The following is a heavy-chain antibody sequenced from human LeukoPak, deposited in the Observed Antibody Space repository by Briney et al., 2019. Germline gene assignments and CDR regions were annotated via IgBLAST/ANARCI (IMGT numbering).Heavy chain of an antibody. D-gene: IGHD3-16*01. CDR3: GRTNLWGNNWFDP. CDR1: GFTFSNYG. Sequence: GGSLRLSCAASGFTFSNYGMHWVRQAPGKGLEWVAFIRYDETNKYYADSLKGRFTISRDNSKNTLYLQMSRLRAEDTAVYYFGRTNLWGNNWFDPWGQGTLVTVSS. CDR2: IRYDETNK. V-gene: IGHV3-30*02. J-gene: IGHJ5*02.